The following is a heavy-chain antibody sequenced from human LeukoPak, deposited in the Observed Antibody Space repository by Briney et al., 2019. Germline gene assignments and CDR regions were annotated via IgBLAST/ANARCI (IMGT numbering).Heavy chain of an antibody. CDR3: ARHASVQLLLNTEIDY. CDR2: IYPGDSDT. Sequence: GESLKISCKGSGYSFTSYWIGWVRQMPGKGLEWMGIIYPGDSDTRYSPSFQGQVTISADKSISTAYLQWGSLKASDTAMYYWARHASVQLLLNTEIDYWGQGTLVTVSS. J-gene: IGHJ4*02. V-gene: IGHV5-51*01. D-gene: IGHD5-18*01. CDR1: GYSFTSYW.